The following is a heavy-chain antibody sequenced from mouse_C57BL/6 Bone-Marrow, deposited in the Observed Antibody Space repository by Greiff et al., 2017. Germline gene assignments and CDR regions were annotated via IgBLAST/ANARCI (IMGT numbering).Heavy chain of an antibody. V-gene: IGHV1-55*01. Sequence: VQLQQPGAELVKPGASVKMSCKASGYTFTSYWITWVKQRPGQGLEWIGDIYPGSGSTNYNEKFKSKATLTVDTSSSTAYMQLSSLTSEDSAVYYCASGAITTVVAHWYFDVWGTGTTVTVAS. CDR3: ASGAITTVVAHWYFDV. D-gene: IGHD1-1*01. CDR1: GYTFTSYW. CDR2: IYPGSGST. J-gene: IGHJ1*03.